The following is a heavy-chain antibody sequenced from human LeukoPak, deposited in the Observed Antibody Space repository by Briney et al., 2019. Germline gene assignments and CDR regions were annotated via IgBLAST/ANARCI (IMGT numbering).Heavy chain of an antibody. D-gene: IGHD3-22*01. J-gene: IGHJ3*02. Sequence: GGSLRLSCAASGFTFSSYAMHWVRQAPGKGLEWVAVISYDGSNKYYADSVKGRFTISRDNSKNTLYLQMNSLRAEDTAVYYCASRSDYYDSSGPHGGGAFDIWGQGTMVTVSS. V-gene: IGHV3-30*04. CDR1: GFTFSSYA. CDR3: ASRSDYYDSSGPHGGGAFDI. CDR2: ISYDGSNK.